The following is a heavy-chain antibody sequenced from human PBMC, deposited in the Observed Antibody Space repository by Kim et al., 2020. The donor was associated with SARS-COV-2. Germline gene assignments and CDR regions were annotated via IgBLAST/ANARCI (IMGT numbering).Heavy chain of an antibody. V-gene: IGHV4-30-4*01. J-gene: IGHJ4*02. Sequence: SETLSLTCTVSGGSISSGSYYWSWIRQPPGKGLEWIGYIYYSGSTYYNPSLKSRVTISIDTSKNQFSLRLSSVTAADTAVYYCARVSNDISYYWGQGTLVTISS. CDR3: ARVSNDISYY. CDR2: IYYSGST. CDR1: GGSISSGSYY. D-gene: IGHD6-6*01.